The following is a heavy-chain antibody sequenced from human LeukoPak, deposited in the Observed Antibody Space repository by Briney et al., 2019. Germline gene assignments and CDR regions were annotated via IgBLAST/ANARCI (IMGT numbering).Heavy chain of an antibody. J-gene: IGHJ6*04. CDR3: ARDSMGYCSGGSCYSRYYYGMDV. D-gene: IGHD2-15*01. Sequence: GGSLRLSCAASGFTFSSYAMNWVRQAPGKGLEWVSSISSSSSHIYYADSVKGRFTISRDNAKNSLYLQMNSLRAEDTAVYYCARDSMGYCSGGSCYSRYYYGMDVWGKGTTVTVSS. V-gene: IGHV3-21*01. CDR2: ISSSSSHI. CDR1: GFTFSSYA.